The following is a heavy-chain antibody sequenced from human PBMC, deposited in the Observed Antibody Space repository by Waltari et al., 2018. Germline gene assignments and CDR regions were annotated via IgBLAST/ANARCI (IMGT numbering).Heavy chain of an antibody. CDR3: ARDEQWLSWGWFDP. CDR2: IYYSGSS. J-gene: IGHJ5*02. CDR1: GGSISSSSYY. Sequence: QPQLQESGPGLVKPSETLSLTCTVSGGSISSSSYYWGWIRQPPGKGLEWIGSIYYSGSSYYNPSLKSRVTISVDTSKNQFSLKLSSVTAADTAVYYCARDEQWLSWGWFDPWGQGTLVTVSS. V-gene: IGHV4-39*07. D-gene: IGHD3-22*01.